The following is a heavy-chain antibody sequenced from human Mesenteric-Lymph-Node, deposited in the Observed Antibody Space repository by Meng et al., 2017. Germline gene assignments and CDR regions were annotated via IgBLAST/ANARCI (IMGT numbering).Heavy chain of an antibody. CDR2: IKQDGSEK. CDR3: ARDLAYFDY. V-gene: IGHV3-7*01. J-gene: IGHJ4*02. CDR1: GFSFSDYY. Sequence: GESLKISCAASGFSFSDYYMNWIRQAPGKGLEWVANIKQDGSEKYYVDSVKGRFTISRDNAKNSLYLQMNSLRAEDTAVYYCARDLAYFDYWGQGTLVTVSS.